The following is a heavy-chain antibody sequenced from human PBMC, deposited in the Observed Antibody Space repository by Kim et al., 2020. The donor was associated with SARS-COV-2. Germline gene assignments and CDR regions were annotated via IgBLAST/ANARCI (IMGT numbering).Heavy chain of an antibody. D-gene: IGHD5-12*01. J-gene: IGHJ4*02. CDR1: GFTFSDYY. V-gene: IGHV3-11*05. CDR2: ISSSSSYT. CDR3: ARAPRGIVATIFDY. Sequence: GGSLRLSCAASGFTFSDYYMSWIRQAPGKGLEWVSYISSSSSYTNYADSVKGRFTISRDNAKNSLYLQMNSLRAEDTAVYYCARAPRGIVATIFDYWGQGTLVTVSS.